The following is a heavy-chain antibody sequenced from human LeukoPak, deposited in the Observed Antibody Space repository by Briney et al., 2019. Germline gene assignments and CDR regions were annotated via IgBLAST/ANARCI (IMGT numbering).Heavy chain of an antibody. Sequence: GGSLRLSCAASGFIFSNAWMRWVRQAPGKGLEWVGRIKSKANQEQQDYAEPVKRRLSISKDDSKHTVYLQMNSLKTEDTAVYYCTTLNRELSFLDWGQGALVTVSS. V-gene: IGHV3-15*01. J-gene: IGHJ4*02. D-gene: IGHD1-14*01. CDR2: IKSKANQEQQ. CDR1: GFIFSNAW. CDR3: TTLNRELSFLD.